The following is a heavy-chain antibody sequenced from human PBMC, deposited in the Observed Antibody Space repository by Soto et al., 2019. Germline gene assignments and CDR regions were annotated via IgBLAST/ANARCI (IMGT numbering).Heavy chain of an antibody. CDR3: AKDVAVAGLDY. Sequence: LRLSCAASGFTFDDYAMHWVRQAPGKGLEWVSGISWNSGSIGYADSVKGRFTISRDNAKNSLYLQMNSLRAEDTAVYYCAKDVAVAGLDYWGQGALVTVSS. D-gene: IGHD6-19*01. CDR2: ISWNSGSI. V-gene: IGHV3-9*01. J-gene: IGHJ4*02. CDR1: GFTFDDYA.